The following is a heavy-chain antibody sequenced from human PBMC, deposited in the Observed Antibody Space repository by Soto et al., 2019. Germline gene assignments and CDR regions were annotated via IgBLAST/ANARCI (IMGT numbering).Heavy chain of an antibody. CDR2: IYYNGNT. CDR3: ARVRTGSFDY. CDR1: GGAINDHY. D-gene: IGHD3-9*01. J-gene: IGHJ4*02. V-gene: IGHV4-59*11. Sequence: SETLSLTCTVSGGAINDHYWSYIRQPPGKGLEWIGYIYYNGNTNYNPSLESRVTISVDRSKNQFSLRLTSLTAADTAVYYCARVRTGSFDYWCRGALVTVSS.